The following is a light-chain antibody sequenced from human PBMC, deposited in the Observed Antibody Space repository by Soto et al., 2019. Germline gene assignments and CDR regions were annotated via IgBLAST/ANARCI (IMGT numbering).Light chain of an antibody. CDR3: SAYTGSTTAVV. CDR2: QVS. V-gene: IGLV2-14*01. Sequence: QSVLTQPASVSGSPEQSITISCAGTSSDVGSYNYVSWYQQHPGKAPKLMIYQVSDRPSGVSNRFSGSKSGNTASLTISGLQAEDEAYYYCSAYTGSTTAVVFGGGTQLTVL. J-gene: IGLJ2*01. CDR1: SSDVGSYNY.